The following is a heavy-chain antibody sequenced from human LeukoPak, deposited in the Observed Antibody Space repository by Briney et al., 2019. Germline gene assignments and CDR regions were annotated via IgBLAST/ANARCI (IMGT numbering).Heavy chain of an antibody. Sequence: SETLSLTCTVSGGSISSTSYYWGWIRQPPGKGLEWIVTIYYRGSTYYNPSLKSRVTISVDTSKNQFSLKLSSVTAADTAVYYCARHDSSGPYNAFDIWGQGTMVTVSS. CDR1: GGSISSTSYY. CDR3: ARHDSSGPYNAFDI. CDR2: IYYRGST. J-gene: IGHJ3*02. V-gene: IGHV4-39*01. D-gene: IGHD3-22*01.